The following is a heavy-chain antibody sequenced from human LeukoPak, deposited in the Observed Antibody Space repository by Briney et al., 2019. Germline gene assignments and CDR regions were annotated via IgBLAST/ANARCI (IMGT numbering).Heavy chain of an antibody. Sequence: ASVKVSCKTSGYTFASYDINWVRQATGQGLEWMGWMSPNSDNVDFAQKFQGRLTLTRNTSIGTAYMELTSLRSEDSAVYFCAKGQWLAHWGQGTLVTVSS. CDR1: GYTFASYD. CDR2: MSPNSDNV. J-gene: IGHJ4*02. V-gene: IGHV1-8*01. CDR3: AKGQWLAH. D-gene: IGHD6-19*01.